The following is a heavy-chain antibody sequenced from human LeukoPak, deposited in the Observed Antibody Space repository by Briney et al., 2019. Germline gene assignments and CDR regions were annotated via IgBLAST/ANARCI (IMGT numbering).Heavy chain of an antibody. V-gene: IGHV3-23*01. J-gene: IGHJ4*02. D-gene: IGHD3-10*01. CDR3: AKGLDGSGSTH. CDR2: ISGSGGTT. CDR1: GFTFSSYA. Sequence: GGSLRHSCAASGFTFSSYAMSWVRQAPGKGLEWVSAISGSGGTTYYADSVKGRFTISRDNSKNTLYLQMNSLTAEDTAVYYCAKGLDGSGSTHWGQGTLVTVSS.